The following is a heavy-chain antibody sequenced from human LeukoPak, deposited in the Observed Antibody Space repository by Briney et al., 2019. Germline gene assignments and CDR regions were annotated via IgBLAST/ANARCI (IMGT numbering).Heavy chain of an antibody. CDR1: GFTFSSYS. D-gene: IGHD5-18*01. CDR2: ISSSGNTI. J-gene: IGHJ4*02. V-gene: IGHV3-48*04. Sequence: PGGSLRLSCAASGFTFSSYSMNWVRQAPGKGLEWVSYISSSGNTIDYADSVKGRFTISRENAKNSLYLQMVSVRAEDTAVYYCARLRGYSYGYGDYWGQGTLVTVSS. CDR3: ARLRGYSYGYGDY.